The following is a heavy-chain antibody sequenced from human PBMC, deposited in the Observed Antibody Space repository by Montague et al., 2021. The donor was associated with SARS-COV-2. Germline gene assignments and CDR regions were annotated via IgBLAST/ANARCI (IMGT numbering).Heavy chain of an antibody. V-gene: IGHV4-39*02. CDR2: IYYSGDT. Sequence: SETLSLTCAVSGGSINDNSYFWGWIRQPPGKGLEWIATIYYSGDTYYNPSLRSRVTMAVDTPRSHFSLKLSSVSAADTAVYYCARYHCSITDGLRFDYWGQGIVVTVSS. CDR1: GGSINDNSYF. CDR3: ARYHCSITDGLRFDY. D-gene: IGHD2-2*01. J-gene: IGHJ4*02.